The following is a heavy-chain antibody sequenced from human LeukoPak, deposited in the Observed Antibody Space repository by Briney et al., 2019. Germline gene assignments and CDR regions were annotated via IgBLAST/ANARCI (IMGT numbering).Heavy chain of an antibody. CDR1: GGSISNGSYY. D-gene: IGHD2-2*01. V-gene: IGHV4-61*02. CDR2: IYTSGST. Sequence: SETLSLTCTVSGGSISNGSYYWSWIRPPAGKGLEWIGRIYTSGSTNYNPSLKSRVTISVDTSKNQFSLKLSSVTAADTAVYYGAGTSLVPAAPSWFDPWGQGTLVTVSS. CDR3: AGTSLVPAAPSWFDP. J-gene: IGHJ5*02.